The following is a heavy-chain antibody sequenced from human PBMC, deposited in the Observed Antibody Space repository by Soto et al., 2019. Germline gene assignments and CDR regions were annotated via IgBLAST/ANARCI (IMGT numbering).Heavy chain of an antibody. CDR3: ARLSQQLARHDYYYCGMDV. CDR2: IYHSGST. CDR1: GGSISSSNW. J-gene: IGHJ6*02. V-gene: IGHV4-4*02. D-gene: IGHD6-13*01. Sequence: PSETLSLTCAVSGGSISSSNWWSWVRQPPGKGLEWIGEIYHSGSTNYNPSLKSRVTISVDKSKNQFSLKLSSVTAADTAVYYCARLSQQLARHDYYYCGMDVWGQRTTVTVS.